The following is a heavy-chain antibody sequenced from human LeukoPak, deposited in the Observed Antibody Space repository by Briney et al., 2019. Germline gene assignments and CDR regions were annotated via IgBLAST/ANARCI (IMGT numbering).Heavy chain of an antibody. CDR1: GFTFSSYA. J-gene: IGHJ4*02. CDR3: ARDVRSGGSCYSDY. CDR2: INSDGSST. D-gene: IGHD2-15*01. Sequence: GGSLRLSCAASGFTFSSYAMSWVRQAPGKGLVWVSRINSDGSSTSYADSVKGRFTISRDNAKNTLYLQMNSLRAEDTAVYYCARDVRSGGSCYSDYWGQGTLVTVSS. V-gene: IGHV3-74*01.